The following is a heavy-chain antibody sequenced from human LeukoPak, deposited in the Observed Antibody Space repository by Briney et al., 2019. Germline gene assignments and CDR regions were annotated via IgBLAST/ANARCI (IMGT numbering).Heavy chain of an antibody. D-gene: IGHD5-18*01. J-gene: IGHJ4*02. CDR1: GFAVSSNY. CDR3: ASGGYSYGSIDY. CDR2: IYSGGST. V-gene: IGHV3-53*01. Sequence: TGGSLRLSCAAPGFAVSSNYMSWVRQAPGKGLEWVSVIYSGGSTYYADSVKGRFTISRDNSKNTLYLQMNSLRAEDTAVYYCASGGYSYGSIDYWGQGTLVTVSS.